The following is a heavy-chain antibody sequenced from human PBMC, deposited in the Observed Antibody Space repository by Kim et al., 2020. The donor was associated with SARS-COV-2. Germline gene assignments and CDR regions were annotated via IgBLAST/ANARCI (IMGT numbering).Heavy chain of an antibody. CDR1: GFTFSTYA. J-gene: IGHJ4*02. D-gene: IGHD4-17*01. Sequence: GGSLRLSCAASGFTFSTYAMSWVRQAPGKGLEWVSGISGDGRTTYHIDSAKGRFTTSRDNSTNTLFLQMNSLRADDTAVDYCAKSPYGGNDYWGQGTLVT. V-gene: IGHV3-23*01. CDR2: ISGDGRTT. CDR3: AKSPYGGNDY.